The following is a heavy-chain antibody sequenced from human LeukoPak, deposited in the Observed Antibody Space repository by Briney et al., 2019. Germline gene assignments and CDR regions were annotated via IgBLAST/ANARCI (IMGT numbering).Heavy chain of an antibody. CDR2: ISSSGNSI. D-gene: IGHD3-10*01. Sequence: GGSLRLSCAASGFTFSDYYMTWIRQAPGKGLEWLSYISSSGNSIHYADSVKGRFTISRDNARNSLYLQMDSLRVEDTAVYFCARDVFGGLYYLDYWGQGILVTVSS. CDR1: GFTFSDYY. V-gene: IGHV3-11*04. J-gene: IGHJ4*02. CDR3: ARDVFGGLYYLDY.